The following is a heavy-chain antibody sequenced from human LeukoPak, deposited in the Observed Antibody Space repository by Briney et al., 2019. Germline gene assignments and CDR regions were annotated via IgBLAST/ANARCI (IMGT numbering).Heavy chain of an antibody. J-gene: IGHJ4*02. Sequence: ASVKVSCKASGYRFTDYYMHWVRQAPGQGLEWMGWINPINGDTIYAQKFRGRVTVTRDTSITTAYMELSSLRSEDTAVYYCARGEQRVDYWGQGTLVTVSS. CDR2: INPINGDT. D-gene: IGHD6-25*01. CDR3: ARGEQRVDY. CDR1: GYRFTDYY. V-gene: IGHV1-2*02.